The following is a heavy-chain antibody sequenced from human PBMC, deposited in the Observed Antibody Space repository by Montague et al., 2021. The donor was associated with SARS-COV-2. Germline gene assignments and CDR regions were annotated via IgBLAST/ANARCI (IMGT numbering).Heavy chain of an antibody. V-gene: IGHV4-39*07. J-gene: IGHJ6*02. D-gene: IGHD3-22*01. CDR1: GGSISSSSYY. CDR3: ARDTRIAMLVVVTRYGLDV. CDR2: IYYTGST. Sequence: SETLSLTCTVSGGSISSSSYYWGWIRQPPGKGLEWIGSIYYTGSTYYNPSLKSRVTISVGTSKNQFSLKLSSVTAADTAVYYCARDTRIAMLVVVTRYGLDVWGQGTTVTVSS.